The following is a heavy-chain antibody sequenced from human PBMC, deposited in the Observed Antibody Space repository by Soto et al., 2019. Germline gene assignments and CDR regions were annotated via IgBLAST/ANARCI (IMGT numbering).Heavy chain of an antibody. J-gene: IGHJ4*02. CDR2: ISGSAATT. CDR3: ARDRSYYDSSGSYSPPY. CDR1: GFTFSSYA. V-gene: IGHV3-23*01. D-gene: IGHD3-22*01. Sequence: GGSLRLSCAASGFTFSSYAMNGVRQAPGKGLEWVSAISGSAATTHFADSVKGRFTISRDNSKNTLYLRMNSLRAEDTAVYYCARDRSYYDSSGSYSPPYWGQGTLVTVSS.